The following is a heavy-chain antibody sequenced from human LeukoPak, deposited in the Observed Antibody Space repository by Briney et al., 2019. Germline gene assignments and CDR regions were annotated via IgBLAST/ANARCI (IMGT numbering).Heavy chain of an antibody. V-gene: IGHV3-23*01. CDR2: ISGSGGGT. J-gene: IGHJ6*03. CDR1: GLTFSSYA. D-gene: IGHD2-15*01. CDR3: IRGGVAANNYYYYMDV. Sequence: GGSLRLSCAASGLTFSSYAMSWVRQPPGKGLEWVSAISGSGGGTYYADSVKGRFTISRDNSKKTLYLQMNSLRAEDTAVYFCIRGGVAANNYYYYMDVWGRGTTVIVSS.